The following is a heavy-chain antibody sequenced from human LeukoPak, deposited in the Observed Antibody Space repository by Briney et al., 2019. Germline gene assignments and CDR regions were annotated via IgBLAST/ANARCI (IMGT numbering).Heavy chain of an antibody. J-gene: IGHJ3*02. CDR1: GFTFSSYS. CDR3: ARSKGRGIVVADDAFDI. CDR2: ISSSSSYI. V-gene: IGHV3-21*01. D-gene: IGHD3-22*01. Sequence: GGSLRLSCAASGFTFSSYSMNWVRQAPGKGLEWVSSISSSSSYIYYADSVKGRFTISRDNAKNSLYLQMNSLRAEDTAVYYCARSKGRGIVVADDAFDIWGQGTMVTVSS.